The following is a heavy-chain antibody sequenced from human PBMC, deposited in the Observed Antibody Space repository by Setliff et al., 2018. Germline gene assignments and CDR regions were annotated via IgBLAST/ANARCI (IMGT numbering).Heavy chain of an antibody. D-gene: IGHD6-19*01. CDR1: GGGGSFSAYY. CDR2: ISPGGST. CDR3: ATSGFCSAGSCYSFDD. Sequence: PSETLSLTCGVSGGGGSFSAYYWRWIRQPPGKGLEWIGGISPGGSTIYNPSLRIRVTMSGDTAKNRFSLNLTSVTAADTAVYYCATSGFCSAGSCYSFDDWGQGALVTVSS. V-gene: IGHV4-34*01. J-gene: IGHJ4*02.